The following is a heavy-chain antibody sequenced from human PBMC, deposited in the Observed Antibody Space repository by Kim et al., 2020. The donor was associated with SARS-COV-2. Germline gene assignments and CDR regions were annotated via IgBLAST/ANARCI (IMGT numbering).Heavy chain of an antibody. CDR3: GSKGSGSWYWGPMDV. Sequence: DSVKCRFAISSDNSKNPLYLQMSSLRAEDTAVYYCGSKGSGSWYWGPMDVWGQGTTVTVSS. J-gene: IGHJ6*02. D-gene: IGHD6-13*01. V-gene: IGHV3-53*01.